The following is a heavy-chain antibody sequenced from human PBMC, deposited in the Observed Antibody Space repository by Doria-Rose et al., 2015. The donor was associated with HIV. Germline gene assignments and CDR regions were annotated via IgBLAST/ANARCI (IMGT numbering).Heavy chain of an antibody. J-gene: IGHJ6*02. CDR1: GGSFSGYY. CDR3: ARGLLRGGWNDVDYYYGMDV. Sequence: QVQLQQWGAGLVKPSETLSLTCAVFGGSFSGYYWSWIRQPPGKGLEWIAEINHSESSNYKPSLKSRVTISLDTSKNLFSLKLSSVTAADTAVYYCARGLLRGGWNDVDYYYGMDVWGQGTTVTVSS. CDR2: INHSESS. V-gene: IGHV4-34*01. D-gene: IGHD1-1*01.